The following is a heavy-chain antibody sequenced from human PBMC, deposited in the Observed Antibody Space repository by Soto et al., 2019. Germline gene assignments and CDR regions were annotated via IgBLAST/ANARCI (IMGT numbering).Heavy chain of an antibody. V-gene: IGHV3-23*01. J-gene: IGHJ1*01. CDR2: ISGSGGTT. D-gene: IGHD6-13*01. CDR1: GFSFSTYA. Sequence: GGSLRLSCAASGFSFSTYAMSWVRQAPGKGLEWVSGISGSGGTTCYADSVKGRFTISRDNSKNTLYLQVNSLRAEDTAVYYCAKDQAAAGTISRYFQHWGQGTLVTVSS. CDR3: AKDQAAAGTISRYFQH.